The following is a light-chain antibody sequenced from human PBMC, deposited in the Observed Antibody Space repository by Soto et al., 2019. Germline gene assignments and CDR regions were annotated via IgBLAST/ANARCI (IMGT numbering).Light chain of an antibody. CDR1: QGIRKY. Sequence: MTQSPSSLSASLGDRVTITCQATQGIRKYLNWYQKKKGKAHKXMIYDAYSLETGVQSRFSGSGSGTDFTLTISSMQPEDLATYYCQQYDNLRLIFGAGTRLEIK. V-gene: IGKV1-33*01. CDR2: DAY. CDR3: QQYDNLRLI. J-gene: IGKJ5*01.